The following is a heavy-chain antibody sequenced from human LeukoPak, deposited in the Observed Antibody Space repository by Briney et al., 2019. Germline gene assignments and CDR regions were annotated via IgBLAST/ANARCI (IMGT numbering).Heavy chain of an antibody. CDR1: GYTFTSYG. D-gene: IGHD5-12*01. CDR2: ISAYNGNT. V-gene: IGHV1-18*01. CDR3: ARDLGGYSGYDYYYYYGIDV. Sequence: ASVKVSCKASGYTFTSYGISWVRQAPGQGLEWMGWISAYNGNTNYAQKLQGRVTMTTDTSTSTAYMELRSLRSDDTAVYYCARDLGGYSGYDYYYYYGIDVWGQGTTVTVSS. J-gene: IGHJ6*02.